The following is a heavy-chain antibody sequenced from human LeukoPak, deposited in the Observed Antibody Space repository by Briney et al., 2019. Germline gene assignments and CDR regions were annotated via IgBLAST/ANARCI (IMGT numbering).Heavy chain of an antibody. CDR3: ATLTTVRDY. V-gene: IGHV3-30-3*01. J-gene: IGHJ4*02. CDR1: GFTFSSYA. Sequence: GRSLRLSCAASGFTFSSYAMHWVRQAPGEGLEWVAVISYDGSNKYYADSVKGRFTISRDNSKNTLYLQMNSLRAEDTAVYYCATLTTVRDYWGQGTLVTVSS. D-gene: IGHD4-17*01. CDR2: ISYDGSNK.